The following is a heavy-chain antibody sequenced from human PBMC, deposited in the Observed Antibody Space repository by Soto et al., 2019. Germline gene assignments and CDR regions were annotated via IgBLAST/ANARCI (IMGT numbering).Heavy chain of an antibody. V-gene: IGHV4-39*01. CDR1: GGSISSSSYY. J-gene: IGHJ4*02. D-gene: IGHD1-26*01. CDR3: ASDKGPGWEQEFVRGITQTRGTGY. CDR2: IYYSGST. Sequence: PSETLSLTCTVSGGSISSSSYYWGWIRQPPGKGLEWIGSIYYSGSTYYNPSLKSRVTISVDTSKNQFSLKLSSVTAADTAVYYCASDKGPGWEQEFVRGITQTRGTGYWGQGTLVTVSS.